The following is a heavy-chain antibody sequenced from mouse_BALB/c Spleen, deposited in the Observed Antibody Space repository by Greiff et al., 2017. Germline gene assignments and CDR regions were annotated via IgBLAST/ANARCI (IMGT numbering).Heavy chain of an antibody. Sequence: EVKLMESGPGLVKPSQSLSLTCTVTGYSITSDYAWNWIRQFPGNKLEWMGYISYSGSTSYNPSLKSRISITRDTSKNQFFLQLNSVTTEDTATYYCARDRGGFAYWGQGTLVTVSA. CDR3: ARDRGGFAY. J-gene: IGHJ3*01. V-gene: IGHV3-2*02. D-gene: IGHD2-14*01. CDR2: ISYSGST. CDR1: GYSITSDYA.